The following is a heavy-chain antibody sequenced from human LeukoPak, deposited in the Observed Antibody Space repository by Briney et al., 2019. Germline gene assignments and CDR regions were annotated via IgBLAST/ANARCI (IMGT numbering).Heavy chain of an antibody. CDR3: ASRKLGNDY. Sequence: SETLSLTCTVSGGSISNYYWSWIRQSPGKGLEWIGYIYYTGTSYNPSVKSRVTISADTSKNQFSLKLISVTAADTAVYYCASRKLGNDYWGQGTLVTVSS. CDR2: IYYTGT. CDR1: GGSISNYY. J-gene: IGHJ4*02. D-gene: IGHD7-27*01. V-gene: IGHV4-59*01.